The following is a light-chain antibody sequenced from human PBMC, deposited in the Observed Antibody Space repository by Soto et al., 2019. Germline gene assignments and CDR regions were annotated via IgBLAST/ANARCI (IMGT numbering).Light chain of an antibody. V-gene: IGKV3-15*01. CDR1: QSVRTK. CDR3: QQYNNWPPWT. CDR2: GAS. Sequence: EIVMTQSPDTLYVSPGEGATLSCRASQSVRTKLAWYQQKAGQAPRLLIYGASTRATGIPDRFSGRGSGTEFNLTISSLQTEDFALYYCQQYNNWPPWTFGQGTKVDIK. J-gene: IGKJ1*01.